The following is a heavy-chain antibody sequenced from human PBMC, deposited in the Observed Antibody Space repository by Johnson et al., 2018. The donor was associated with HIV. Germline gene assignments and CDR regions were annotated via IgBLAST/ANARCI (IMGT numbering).Heavy chain of an antibody. V-gene: IGHV3-30-3*01. CDR2: ISYDGSNK. CDR3: VRGRIATTSMRGGAFDI. D-gene: IGHD6-13*01. CDR1: GFTFSDYA. Sequence: QVQLVESGGGVVQPGRSLRLSCAASGFTFSDYAIHWVRQAPGKGLAWVAVISYDGSNKYYAVSVKGRFTLLRDNSKNTLYLQMNSLRVEDTAVYYCVRGRIATTSMRGGAFDIWGQGTMVTVSS. J-gene: IGHJ3*02.